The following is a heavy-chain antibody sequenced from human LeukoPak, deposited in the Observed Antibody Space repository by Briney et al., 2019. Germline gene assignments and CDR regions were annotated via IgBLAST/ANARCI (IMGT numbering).Heavy chain of an antibody. CDR3: AREPAAMAYYYYYMDV. D-gene: IGHD2-2*01. V-gene: IGHV1-2*02. CDR2: INPNSGGT. CDR1: GYTFTGYY. J-gene: IGHJ6*03. Sequence: ASVKVSCKASGYTFTGYYMHWVRQAPGQGLEWMGWINPNSGGTNYAQKFQGRVTMTRDTSISTAYMELSRLRSDDTAVYYCAREPAAMAYYYYYMDVWGKGTTVTVSS.